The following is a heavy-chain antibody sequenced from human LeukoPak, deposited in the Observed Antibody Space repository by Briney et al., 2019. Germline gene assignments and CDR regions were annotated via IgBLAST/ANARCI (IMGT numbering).Heavy chain of an antibody. Sequence: GGSLRLSCAASGFTFSSYWMSWVRQAPGKGLEWVANIKHDGSETHYVDSVKGRFTISRDNAKKSLCLQMNSLKDEDTAVYYCERDSARRFDYWGQGTLVTVSS. CDR1: GFTFSSYW. CDR3: ERDSARRFDY. CDR2: IKHDGSET. V-gene: IGHV3-7*01. D-gene: IGHD3-16*01. J-gene: IGHJ4*02.